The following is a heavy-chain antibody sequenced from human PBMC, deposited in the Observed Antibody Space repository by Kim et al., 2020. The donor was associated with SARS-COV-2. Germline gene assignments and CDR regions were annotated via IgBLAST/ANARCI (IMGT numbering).Heavy chain of an antibody. CDR2: IYYSGST. CDR1: GGSISSSSYY. D-gene: IGHD3-3*01. J-gene: IGHJ6*02. V-gene: IGHV4-39*07. Sequence: SETLSLTCTVSGGSISSSSYYWGWIRQPPGKGLEWIGSIYYSGSTYYNPSLKSRVTISVDTSKNQFSLKLSSVTAADTAVYYCARARAVFGVVIFYYYYYGMHVWGQGTTVTVSS. CDR3: ARARAVFGVVIFYYYYYGMHV.